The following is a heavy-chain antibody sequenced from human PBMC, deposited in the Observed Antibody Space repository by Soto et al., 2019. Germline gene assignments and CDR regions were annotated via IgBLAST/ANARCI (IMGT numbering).Heavy chain of an antibody. J-gene: IGHJ6*02. CDR2: INHSGST. Sequence: SETLSLTCAVYGGSFSGYYWSWIRQPPGKGLEWIGEINHSGSTNYNPSLKSRVTISVDTSKNQFSLKLSSVTAADTAVYYCARGQAVAGVGKLYYCYYGMDVWGQGTTVTVSS. CDR1: GGSFSGYY. V-gene: IGHV4-34*01. D-gene: IGHD6-19*01. CDR3: ARGQAVAGVGKLYYCYYGMDV.